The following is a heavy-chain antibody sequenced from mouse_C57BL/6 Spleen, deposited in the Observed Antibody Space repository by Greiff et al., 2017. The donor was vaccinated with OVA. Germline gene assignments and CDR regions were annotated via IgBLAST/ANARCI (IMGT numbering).Heavy chain of an antibody. Sequence: QVQLQQPGAELVKPGASVKLSCKASGYTFTSYWMQWVKQRPGQGLEWIGVIDPSDSYTNYNQKFKGKATLTVDTSSSTAYMQLSSLTSEDSAVYHCARRYYGSSPWFAYWGQGTLVTVSA. J-gene: IGHJ3*01. CDR3: ARRYYGSSPWFAY. D-gene: IGHD1-1*01. CDR1: GYTFTSYW. CDR2: IDPSDSYT. V-gene: IGHV1-50*01.